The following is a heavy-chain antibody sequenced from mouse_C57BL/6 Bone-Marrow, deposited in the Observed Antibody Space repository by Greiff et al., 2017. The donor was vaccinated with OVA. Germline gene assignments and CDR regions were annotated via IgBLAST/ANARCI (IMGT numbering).Heavy chain of an antibody. J-gene: IGHJ2*01. CDR3: ARGGVMVTTDYFDY. CDR1: GYAFSSYW. CDR2: IYPGDGDT. D-gene: IGHD2-2*01. V-gene: IGHV1-80*01. Sequence: VKVVESGAELVKPGASVKISCKASGYAFSSYWMNWVKQRPGKGLEWIGQIYPGDGDTNYNGKFKGKATLTADKSSSTAYMQLSSLTSEDSAVYFCARGGVMVTTDYFDYWGQGTTLTVSS.